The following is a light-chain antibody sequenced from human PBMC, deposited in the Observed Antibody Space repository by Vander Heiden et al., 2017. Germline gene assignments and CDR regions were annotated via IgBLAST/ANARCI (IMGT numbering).Light chain of an antibody. CDR2: DAT. CDR3: QQFSIYPRT. CDR1: QGITSA. Sequence: IQLPPSPSLPSTSVGARVTITRRARQGITSALAWYQQKPGKRPELLIYDATSLETGVPLRFSGSGSGTDFTLTISSLQPEDAATYFCQQFSIYPRTFGQGTKLEIK. J-gene: IGKJ2*01. V-gene: IGKV1-13*02.